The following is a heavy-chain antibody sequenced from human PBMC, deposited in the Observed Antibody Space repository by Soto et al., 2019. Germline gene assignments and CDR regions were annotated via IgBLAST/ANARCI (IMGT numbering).Heavy chain of an antibody. V-gene: IGHV4-34*01. CDR1: GGSFSGYY. J-gene: IGHJ4*02. CDR2: INHSGST. D-gene: IGHD2-15*01. CDR3: ARGRGYCSGGSCYHYFDY. Sequence: ETLSLTCAAYGGSFSGYYWSWIRQPPGKGLEWIGEINHSGSTNYNPSLKSRVTISVDTSKNQFSLKLSSVTAADTAVYYCARGRGYCSGGSCYHYFDYWGQGTLVTVSS.